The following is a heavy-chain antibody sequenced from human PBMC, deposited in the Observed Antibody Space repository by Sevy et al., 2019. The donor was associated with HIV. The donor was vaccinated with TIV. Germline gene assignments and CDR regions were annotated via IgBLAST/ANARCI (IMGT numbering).Heavy chain of an antibody. CDR2: VNPITGGT. CDR1: GYTFNGYY. V-gene: IGHV1-2*02. Sequence: ASVKVSCKASGYTFNGYYIHWVRQAPGQGLEWMAWVNPITGGTNYAQKFRGRVTMTRDTSIATAYMELSSVSSDDTAFYNCARGGYNGGWYVHEYWGEGALVSASS. J-gene: IGHJ1*01. D-gene: IGHD6-19*01. CDR3: ARGGYNGGWYVHEY.